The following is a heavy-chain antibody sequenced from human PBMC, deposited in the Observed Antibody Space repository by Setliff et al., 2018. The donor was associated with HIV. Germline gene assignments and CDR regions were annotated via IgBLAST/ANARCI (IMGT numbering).Heavy chain of an antibody. D-gene: IGHD2-15*01. V-gene: IGHV3-11*01. CDR1: GFSFSDYY. Sequence: GGSLRLSCAASGFSFSDYYMSWIRQAPGMGLEWVSYISRGGNSIYYADSVKGRYTISRDNAKNSLYLQMNSLRAEDTAVYYCARSTRGGLVVYGSSRNAYYFDYWGQGTLVTVS. CDR3: ARSTRGGLVVYGSSRNAYYFDY. J-gene: IGHJ4*02. CDR2: ISRGGNSI.